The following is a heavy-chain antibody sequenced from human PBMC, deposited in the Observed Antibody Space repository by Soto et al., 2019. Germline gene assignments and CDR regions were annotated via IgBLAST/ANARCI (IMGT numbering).Heavy chain of an antibody. CDR2: ISSSSSYI. CDR1: GFTFSSYS. D-gene: IGHD5-18*01. J-gene: IGHJ6*02. Sequence: LRLSCAASGFTFSSYSMNWVRQAPGKGLEWVSSISSSSSYIYYADSVKGRFTISRDNAKNSLYLQMNSLRAEDTAVYYCASVQRGYRDGMDVWGQGTTVTVSS. CDR3: ASVQRGYRDGMDV. V-gene: IGHV3-21*01.